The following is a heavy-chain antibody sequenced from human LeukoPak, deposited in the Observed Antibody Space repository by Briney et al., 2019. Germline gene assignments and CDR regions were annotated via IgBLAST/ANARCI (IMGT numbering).Heavy chain of an antibody. CDR2: VSGSGGTT. CDR1: GFTFSSYA. V-gene: IGHV3-23*01. CDR3: AKGEGTTMYDAFDI. J-gene: IGHJ3*02. Sequence: GGSLRLSCAASGFTFSSYAMSWVRQAPGKGLEWVAGVSGSGGTTNHADSVKGRFTISRDNSKNTLYVQMYSLRAEDTAVYYCAKGEGTTMYDAFDIWGQGTMVTVSS. D-gene: IGHD4-17*01.